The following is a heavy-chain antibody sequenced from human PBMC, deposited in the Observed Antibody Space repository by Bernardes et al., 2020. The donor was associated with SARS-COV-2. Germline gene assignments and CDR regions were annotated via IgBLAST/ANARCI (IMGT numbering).Heavy chain of an antibody. CDR2: ISYDGSNK. V-gene: IGHV3-30*18. J-gene: IGHJ5*01. CDR3: AKASSGYVAS. D-gene: IGHD5-12*01. Sequence: GGSLRLSCAASGFTFSNFGMHWVRQAPGKGLDWVAVISYDGSNKYYADSVKGRFTISRDNSKNTLYLQMNSLRAEDTAVYYCAKASSGYVASWGQGTLVTVSS. CDR1: GFTFSNFG.